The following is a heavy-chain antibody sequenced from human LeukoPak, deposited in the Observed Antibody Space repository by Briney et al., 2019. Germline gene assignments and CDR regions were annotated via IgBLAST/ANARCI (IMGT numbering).Heavy chain of an antibody. V-gene: IGHV3-23*01. J-gene: IGHJ3*02. D-gene: IGHD5-18*01. CDR1: GFTFSSYA. CDR2: ISGSGGST. Sequence: GGSLRLSCAASGFTFSSYAMSWVRQAPGKGLECVSAISGSGGSTYYADSVKGRFTISRDNSKNTLYLQMNSLRAEDTAVYYCARDTERGYSYGYGAFDIWGQGTMVTVSS. CDR3: ARDTERGYSYGYGAFDI.